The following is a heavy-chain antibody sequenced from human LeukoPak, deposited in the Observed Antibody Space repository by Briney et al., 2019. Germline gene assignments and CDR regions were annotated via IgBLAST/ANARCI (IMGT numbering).Heavy chain of an antibody. CDR2: ISGSGGST. CDR1: GFTFSSYA. V-gene: IGHV3-23*01. D-gene: IGHD6-19*01. Sequence: GGSLRLSCAASGFTFSSYAVSWVRQAPGKGLEWVSAISGSGGSTYYADSVKGRFTISRDNSKNTLYLQMNSLRAEDTAVYYCAKGLPLSSGWLCFFDYWGQGTLVTVSS. J-gene: IGHJ4*02. CDR3: AKGLPLSSGWLCFFDY.